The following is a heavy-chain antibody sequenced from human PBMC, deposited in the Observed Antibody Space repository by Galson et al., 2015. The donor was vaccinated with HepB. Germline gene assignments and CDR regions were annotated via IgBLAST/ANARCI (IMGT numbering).Heavy chain of an antibody. CDR1: GFTFSSYA. V-gene: IGHV3-23*01. CDR3: AKDIGYYGSSGYIMLEN. Sequence: SLRLSCAASGFTFSSYAMSWVRQAPGKGLEWVSAISGSGGSTYYADSVKGRFTISRDNSKNTLYLQMNSLRAEDTAVYYCAKDIGYYGSSGYIMLENWGRGTLVTVSS. CDR2: ISGSGGST. D-gene: IGHD3-22*01. J-gene: IGHJ4*02.